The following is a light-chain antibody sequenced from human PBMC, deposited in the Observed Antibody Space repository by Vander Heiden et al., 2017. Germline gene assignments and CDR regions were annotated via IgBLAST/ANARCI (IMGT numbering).Light chain of an antibody. CDR1: QSLLHSNGYTY. Sequence: LVMTPSPLSLPVTPGEPASISCRSSQSLLHSNGYTYLDWYLQKPGQSPQLLIYLGSNRASGVPHRFSGSGSGTDFTLKISRVEAEDVGVYYCMQALQTPFTFGPGTKVDIK. CDR3: MQALQTPFT. CDR2: LGS. V-gene: IGKV2-28*01. J-gene: IGKJ3*01.